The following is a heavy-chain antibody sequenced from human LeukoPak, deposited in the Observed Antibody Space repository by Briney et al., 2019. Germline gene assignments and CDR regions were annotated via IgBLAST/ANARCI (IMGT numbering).Heavy chain of an antibody. V-gene: IGHV4-38-2*02. Sequence: KTSETLSLTCTVSGYSISGGYHWGWIRQPPGKGLEWIGSIYHSGSTYYNPSLKSRVTISVDTSKNQFSLKLRSVTAADTAVYYCARVVQSTDSSGFYLPEYFQHWGQGTLVTVSS. CDR1: GYSISGGYH. CDR2: IYHSGST. J-gene: IGHJ1*01. D-gene: IGHD3-22*01. CDR3: ARVVQSTDSSGFYLPEYFQH.